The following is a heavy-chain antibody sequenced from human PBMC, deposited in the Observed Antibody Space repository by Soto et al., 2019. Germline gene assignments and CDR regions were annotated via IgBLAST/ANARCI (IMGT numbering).Heavy chain of an antibody. CDR1: GFTFSSYS. CDR2: ISSSSSTI. V-gene: IGHV3-48*01. Sequence: PGGSLRLSCAASGFTFSSYSMNWARQAPGKGLEWVSYISSSSSTIYYADSVKGRFTISRDNAKNSLYLQMNSLRAEDTAVYYCAARELDFFDYWGQGTLVTVSS. J-gene: IGHJ4*02. D-gene: IGHD1-1*01. CDR3: AARELDFFDY.